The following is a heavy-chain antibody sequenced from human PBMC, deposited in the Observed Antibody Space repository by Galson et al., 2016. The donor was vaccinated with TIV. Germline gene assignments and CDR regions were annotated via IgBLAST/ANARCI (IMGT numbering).Heavy chain of an antibody. J-gene: IGHJ3*02. CDR1: GGSFNGYY. D-gene: IGHD3-16*01. CDR3: ARRFSERLTDDYHEVFDI. CDR2: VIPSGST. Sequence: LSLTCAVYGGSFNGYYWTWIRQAPGKGLEWVGEVIPSGSTDANPSLKSRVTIPVDTSKNQFSLHLRSVTAADTAVYYCARRFSERLTDDYHEVFDIWGQGTTVTVS. V-gene: IGHV4-34*12.